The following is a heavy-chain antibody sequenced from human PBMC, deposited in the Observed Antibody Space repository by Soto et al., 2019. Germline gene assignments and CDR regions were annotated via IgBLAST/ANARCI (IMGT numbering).Heavy chain of an antibody. V-gene: IGHV5-10-1*01. CDR3: ARRSYYDFWSGYPDAGYTDV. Sequence: PGESLKISCKGSGYSFTSYWISWVRQMPGKGLEWMGRIDPSDSYTNYSPSFQGHVTISADKSISTAYLKLSSVTAADTAVYYCARRSYYDFWSGYPDAGYTDVWGKGTTVTVSS. CDR1: GYSFTSYW. CDR2: IDPSDSYT. D-gene: IGHD3-3*01. J-gene: IGHJ6*03.